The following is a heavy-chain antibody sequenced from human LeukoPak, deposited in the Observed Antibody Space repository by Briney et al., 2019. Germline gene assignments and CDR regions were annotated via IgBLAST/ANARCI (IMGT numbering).Heavy chain of an antibody. CDR3: ARVLWFGELRYYMDV. J-gene: IGHJ6*03. CDR1: GGSISSSSYY. Sequence: SETLSLTCTVSGGSISSSSYYWGWIRQPPGKGLEWIGTIYYSGSTYYNPSLKSRVTISVDTSKNQFSLKLSSVTAADTAVYYCARVLWFGELRYYMDVWGKGTTVTISS. CDR2: IYYSGST. V-gene: IGHV4-39*07. D-gene: IGHD3-10*01.